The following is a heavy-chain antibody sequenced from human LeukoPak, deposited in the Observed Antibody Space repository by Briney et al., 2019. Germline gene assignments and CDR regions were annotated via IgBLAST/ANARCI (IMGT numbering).Heavy chain of an antibody. J-gene: IGHJ4*02. CDR1: GFSFSSYW. Sequence: GGSLRLSCAASGFSFSSYWMHWVRQAPGKGLVSVSRIDTDGSSTRYADSVKGRFTISRDNAKNTLYLQMNSLRAEDTAVYYCARAPNDYWSGYSASFDYWGQGTLVTVSS. D-gene: IGHD3-3*01. CDR2: IDTDGSST. V-gene: IGHV3-74*01. CDR3: ARAPNDYWSGYSASFDY.